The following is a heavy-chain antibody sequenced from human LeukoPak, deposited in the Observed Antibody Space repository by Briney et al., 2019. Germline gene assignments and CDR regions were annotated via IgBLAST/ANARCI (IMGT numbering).Heavy chain of an antibody. CDR1: GFSVSTNY. V-gene: IGHV3-53*01. CDR3: ARDIAVADQGY. CDR2: IYSGGDT. J-gene: IGHJ4*02. D-gene: IGHD6-19*01. Sequence: GGSLRLSCAASGFSVSTNYMSWVRQAPGKGLKWVSIIYSGGDTYYTDSVKGRFTISRGNSKNTLYLQMNSLRAEDTAVYYCARDIAVADQGYWGQGSLVTVSS.